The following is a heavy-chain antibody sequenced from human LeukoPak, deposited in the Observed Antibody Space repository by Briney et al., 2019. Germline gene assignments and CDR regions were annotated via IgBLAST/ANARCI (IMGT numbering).Heavy chain of an antibody. D-gene: IGHD6-13*01. Sequence: ASVKVSCKASGYTFTSYDINWVRQATGQGLEWMGWMNPNSGNTGYARKFQGRVTMTRNTSISTAYMELSSLRSEDTAVYYCARGRTYSSSWYGFMNYYYYYYMDVWGKGTTVTISS. J-gene: IGHJ6*03. V-gene: IGHV1-8*01. CDR2: MNPNSGNT. CDR1: GYTFTSYD. CDR3: ARGRTYSSSWYGFMNYYYYYYMDV.